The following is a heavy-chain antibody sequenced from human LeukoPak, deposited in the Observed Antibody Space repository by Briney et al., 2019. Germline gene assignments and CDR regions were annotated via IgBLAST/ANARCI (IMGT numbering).Heavy chain of an antibody. J-gene: IGHJ4*02. CDR3: ARGFGCNGGSFDY. Sequence: GASVTVSCTASGYTFTGYYMHWVRQAPGQGLEWMGRIIPILGIANYAQKFQGRVTITADESTSTAYMELSSLRSEDTAVYYCARGFGCNGGSFDYWGQGTLVTVSS. CDR2: IIPILGIA. V-gene: IGHV1-69*04. CDR1: GYTFTGYY. D-gene: IGHD4-23*01.